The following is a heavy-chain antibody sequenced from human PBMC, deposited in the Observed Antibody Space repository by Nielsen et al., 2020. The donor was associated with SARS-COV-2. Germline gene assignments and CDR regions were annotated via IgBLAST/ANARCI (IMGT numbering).Heavy chain of an antibody. CDR1: GFTVSSNY. CDR2: IYSRGST. Sequence: GESLKISCAASGFTVSSNYMSWVRQAPGKGLEWVSVIYSRGSTYYADSVKGRFTISRDNSKNTLYLQMNSLRAEDTAVYYCARGPYTRYGMDVWGQGTTVTVSS. V-gene: IGHV3-66*01. CDR3: ARGPYTRYGMDV. D-gene: IGHD4-11*01. J-gene: IGHJ6*02.